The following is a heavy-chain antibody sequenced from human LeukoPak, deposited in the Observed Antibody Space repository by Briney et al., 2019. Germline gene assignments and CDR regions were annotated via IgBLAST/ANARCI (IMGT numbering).Heavy chain of an antibody. CDR2: IIPIFGTA. J-gene: IGHJ5*02. D-gene: IGHD6-6*01. Sequence: SVKVSCKASGGTFSSYAISWVRQAPGQGLEWMGGIIPIFGTANYAQKFQGRVTITADESTSTAYMELSSLRSEDTAVYYCARGGAARPLTPPNWFDPWGQGTLVTVSS. V-gene: IGHV1-69*13. CDR3: ARGGAARPLTPPNWFDP. CDR1: GGTFSSYA.